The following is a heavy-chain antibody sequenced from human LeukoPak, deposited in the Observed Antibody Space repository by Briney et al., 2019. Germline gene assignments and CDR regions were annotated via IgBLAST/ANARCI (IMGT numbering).Heavy chain of an antibody. CDR1: GLTFSSYT. V-gene: IGHV3-21*01. CDR2: ISSSSSYI. D-gene: IGHD6-6*01. Sequence: GGSLRLSCAASGLTFSSYTMDWVRQAPGKGLEWVSSISSSSSYICYAHSEKGRFTISRDNGKTSLYLQMHRLRAEDTAVYYCARGYSGSIWGQGTMVTVSS. CDR3: ARGYSGSI. J-gene: IGHJ3*02.